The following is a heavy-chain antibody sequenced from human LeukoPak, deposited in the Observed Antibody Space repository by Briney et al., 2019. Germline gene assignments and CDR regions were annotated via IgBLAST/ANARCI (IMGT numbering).Heavy chain of an antibody. CDR3: ARVRIVGATTNDY. V-gene: IGHV1-2*02. CDR1: GYTFTGYY. J-gene: IGHJ4*02. CDR2: INPNSGGT. D-gene: IGHD1-26*01. Sequence: GASVKVSCKASGYTFTGYYMHWVRQAPGQGLEWMGWINPNSGGTNYAQKFQGRVTMTRDTSISTAYMELSRLRSDDTAVHYCARVRIVGATTNDYWGQGTLVTVSS.